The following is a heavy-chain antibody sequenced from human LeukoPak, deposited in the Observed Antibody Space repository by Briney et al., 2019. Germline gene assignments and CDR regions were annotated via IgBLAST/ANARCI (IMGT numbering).Heavy chain of an antibody. J-gene: IGHJ4*02. CDR3: ARDLITPTAMVTGGFDY. CDR1: GFTFSSYW. V-gene: IGHV3-74*01. Sequence: PGGSLRLSCAASGFTFSSYWMHWVRQAPGKGLVWVSRINSDGSSTSYADSVKGRFTISRDNAKNTLYLQMNSLRAEDTAVYYCARDLITPTAMVTGGFDYWGQGTLATVSS. D-gene: IGHD5-18*01. CDR2: INSDGSST.